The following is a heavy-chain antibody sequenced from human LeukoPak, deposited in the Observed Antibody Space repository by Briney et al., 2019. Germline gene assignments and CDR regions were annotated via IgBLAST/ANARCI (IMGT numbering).Heavy chain of an antibody. CDR2: ISGSGGST. Sequence: QSGGSLRLSCAASGFSFTNYAMSWVRQAPGKGLEWVSAISGSGGSTYYADSVKGRLTISRDNSKNMLYLQMNSLRAEDTAVYYCARRLLTGYYEFWGQGTLVTVSS. CDR3: ARRLLTGYYEF. J-gene: IGHJ4*02. V-gene: IGHV3-23*01. D-gene: IGHD3-9*01. CDR1: GFSFTNYA.